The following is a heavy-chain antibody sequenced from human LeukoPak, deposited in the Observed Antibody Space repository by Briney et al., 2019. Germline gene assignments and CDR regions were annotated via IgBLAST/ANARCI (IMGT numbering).Heavy chain of an antibody. CDR1: GYSISSGYY. CDR2: IYHSGST. CDR3: ARVTFDSSGSLPYYFDY. Sequence: SETLSLTCTVSGYSISSGYYWGRIRQPPGKGLEWIGSIYHSGSTYYNPSLKSRVTISVDTSKNQFSLKLSSVTAADTAVYYCARVTFDSSGSLPYYFDYWGQGTLVTVSS. D-gene: IGHD3-22*01. J-gene: IGHJ4*02. V-gene: IGHV4-38-2*02.